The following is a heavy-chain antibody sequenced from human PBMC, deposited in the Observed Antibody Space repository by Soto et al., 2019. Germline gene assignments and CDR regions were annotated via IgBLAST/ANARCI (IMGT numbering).Heavy chain of an antibody. CDR1: GYSFASHW. CDR2: IYPGDSDT. CDR3: ARYSGSYWHYLDF. J-gene: IGHJ4*02. D-gene: IGHD1-26*01. V-gene: IGHV5-51*01. Sequence: ESLKISCKGSGYSFASHWVAWVRQIPEKGLEWIGTIYPGDSDTKYSLAFRGQVTISADTSVSTAYLQWRSLEATDSAIYYCARYSGSYWHYLDFWGQGTLVTVSS.